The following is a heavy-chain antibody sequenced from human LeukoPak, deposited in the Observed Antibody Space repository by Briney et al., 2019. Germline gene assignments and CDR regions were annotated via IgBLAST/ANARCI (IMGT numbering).Heavy chain of an antibody. J-gene: IGHJ4*02. CDR2: INWNGGSR. CDR3: ASNAQLDPDY. CDR1: GFKFDDYG. D-gene: IGHD6-6*01. Sequence: PGGSLRLSCAASGFKFDDYGMSWVRQVPGKGLEWVSGINWNGGSRGYADSVKGRFTISRDNAKNSVYLQMNSLRAEDTAVYYCASNAQLDPDYWGQGTLVTVSS. V-gene: IGHV3-20*04.